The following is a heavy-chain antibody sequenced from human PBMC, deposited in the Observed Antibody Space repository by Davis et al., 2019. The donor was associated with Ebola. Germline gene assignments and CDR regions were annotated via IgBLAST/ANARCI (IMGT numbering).Heavy chain of an antibody. J-gene: IGHJ4*02. V-gene: IGHV3-53*01. CDR1: GFTVSSNY. D-gene: IGHD3-22*01. CDR3: ASSGYYYGPFDY. Sequence: GESLKISCAASGFTVSSNYMSWLRQAPGKGLEWVSVIYSGGSTYYADSVKGRFTISRDNSKNTLYLQMNSLRAEDTAVYYCASSGYYYGPFDYWGQGTLVTVSS. CDR2: IYSGGST.